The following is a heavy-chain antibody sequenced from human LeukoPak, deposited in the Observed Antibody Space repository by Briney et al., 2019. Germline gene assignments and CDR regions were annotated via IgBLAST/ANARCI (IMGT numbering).Heavy chain of an antibody. V-gene: IGHV4-39*07. CDR1: GGSISSNSYY. CDR3: ARDPRTGYSSSWPPFDY. J-gene: IGHJ4*02. CDR2: IYYSGST. Sequence: SETLSLTCTVSGGSISSNSYYWGWIRQAPGKGLEWIGSIYYSGSTYYNPSLKSRVTISVDTTKIQFSLKLSSVTAADTAMYYCARDPRTGYSSSWPPFDYWGQGTLVTVSS. D-gene: IGHD6-13*01.